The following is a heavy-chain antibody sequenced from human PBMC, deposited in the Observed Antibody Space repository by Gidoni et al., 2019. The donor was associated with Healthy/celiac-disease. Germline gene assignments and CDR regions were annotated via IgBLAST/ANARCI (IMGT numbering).Heavy chain of an antibody. D-gene: IGHD3-10*01. J-gene: IGHJ4*02. CDR3: AKAHYYGSGSYYKGGFDY. CDR2: ISWNSGSI. CDR1: GFTFDHYA. Sequence: EVQLVESGGGLVQPGRSLRLSGGASGFTFDHYAMHWVRQAPGKGLEWVSGISWNSGSIGYADSVKGRFTISRDNAKNSLYLQMNSLRAEDTALYYCAKAHYYGSGSYYKGGFDYWGQGTLVTVSS. V-gene: IGHV3-9*01.